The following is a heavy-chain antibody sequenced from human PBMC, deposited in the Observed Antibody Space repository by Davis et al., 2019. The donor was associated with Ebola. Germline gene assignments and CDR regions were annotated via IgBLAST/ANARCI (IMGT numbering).Heavy chain of an antibody. CDR2: ISSSGGSI. D-gene: IGHD2-2*01. Sequence: GESLKISCAASGFTFSDYAMTWVRQAPGKGLEWVSGISSSGGSIYYADSVRGRFTISRDNTQMHSLRAEDTALYYCAKFRRSYCSGTTCHHFDYWGQGTLVIVSS. J-gene: IGHJ4*02. CDR1: GFTFSDYA. V-gene: IGHV3-23*01. CDR3: AKFRRSYCSGTTCHHFDY.